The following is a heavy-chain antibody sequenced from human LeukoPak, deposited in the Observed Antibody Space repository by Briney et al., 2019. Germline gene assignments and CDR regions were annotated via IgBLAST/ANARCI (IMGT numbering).Heavy chain of an antibody. CDR1: AFTFSSYG. Sequence: GASQRLSRAASAFTFSSYGMHCVRHAPGKGLEWVADIWYDGSNKYYADSVKGQFTISRDNSKNTLYLQMNSLRAEDTAVYYCARDPPGYGEYWYFDLWGRGTLVTV. J-gene: IGHJ2*01. V-gene: IGHV3-33*01. D-gene: IGHD3-10*01. CDR2: IWYDGSNK. CDR3: ARDPPGYGEYWYFDL.